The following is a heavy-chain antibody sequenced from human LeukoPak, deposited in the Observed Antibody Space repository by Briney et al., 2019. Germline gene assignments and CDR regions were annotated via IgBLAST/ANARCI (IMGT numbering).Heavy chain of an antibody. CDR2: ISSSGSTK. CDR1: GFTFSSYE. J-gene: IGHJ4*02. D-gene: IGHD6-13*01. V-gene: IGHV3-48*03. CDR3: ARDEAAAGPRPFDY. Sequence: GGSLRLSCAASGFTFSSYEMNWVRQAPGKGLEWVSYISSSGSTKYYADSVKGRFTISRDNAKNSLYLQMNSLRAEDTAVYYCARDEAAAGPRPFDYWGQGTLVTVSS.